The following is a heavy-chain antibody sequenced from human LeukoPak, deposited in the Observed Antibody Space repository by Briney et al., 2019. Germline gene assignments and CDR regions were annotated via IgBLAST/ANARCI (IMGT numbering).Heavy chain of an antibody. V-gene: IGHV4-59*08. CDR1: GDSINSYY. D-gene: IGHD1-14*01. Sequence: SETLSLTCTVSGDSINSYYWSWIRQPPGKGLEWIGYIYYSGSTNYNPSLKSRVTGFVDTSKNQVSLRLSSVTAADTAVYYCARHGTISSESYFDYWGQGALVTVSS. CDR3: ARHGTISSESYFDY. J-gene: IGHJ4*02. CDR2: IYYSGST.